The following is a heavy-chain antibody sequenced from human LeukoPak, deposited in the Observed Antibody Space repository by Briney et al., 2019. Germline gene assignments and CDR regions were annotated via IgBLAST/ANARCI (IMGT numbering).Heavy chain of an antibody. CDR3: AKGTPVVIGSGLYE. Sequence: GGSLRLSCAASGFTFSSYGMHWVRQAPGKGLEWVAFIRYDGSNKYYADSVKGRFTISRDNSKNTLYLQMNSLRAEDTAVYYCAKGTPVVIGSGLYEWGQGTLVTVSS. D-gene: IGHD3-22*01. J-gene: IGHJ4*02. V-gene: IGHV3-30*02. CDR1: GFTFSSYG. CDR2: IRYDGSNK.